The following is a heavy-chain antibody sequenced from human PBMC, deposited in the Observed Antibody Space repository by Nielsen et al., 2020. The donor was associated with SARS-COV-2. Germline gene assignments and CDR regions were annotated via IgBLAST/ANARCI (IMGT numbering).Heavy chain of an antibody. Sequence: WVRQAPGQGLEWMGGIIPIFGTANYAQKFQGRVTITADESASTAYMEVSSLRSEDTAVYYCATTRLEYCSGTSCPTGVDYWGQGTLVTVSS. CDR2: IIPIFGTA. J-gene: IGHJ4*02. V-gene: IGHV1-69*01. D-gene: IGHD2-2*01. CDR3: ATTRLEYCSGTSCPTGVDY.